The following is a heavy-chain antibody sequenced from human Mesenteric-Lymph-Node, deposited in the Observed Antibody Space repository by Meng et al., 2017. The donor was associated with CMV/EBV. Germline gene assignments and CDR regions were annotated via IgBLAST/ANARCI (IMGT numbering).Heavy chain of an antibody. CDR3: VKDRGLIRDPHAFAF. CDR2: ISSSSSYI. J-gene: IGHJ3*01. D-gene: IGHD3-10*01. CDR1: GFSSSDYS. V-gene: IGHV3-21*01. Sequence: GESLKISCAASGFSSSDYSMNWVRQAPGKGLEWVSSISSSSSYIYYADSVKGRFTISRDNAKNSLYLQINSLRDEDTALYYCVKDRGLIRDPHAFAFWGQGTMVTVSS.